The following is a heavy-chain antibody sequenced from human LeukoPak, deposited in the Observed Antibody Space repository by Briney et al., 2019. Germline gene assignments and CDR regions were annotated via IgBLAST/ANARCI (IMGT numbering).Heavy chain of an antibody. V-gene: IGHV3-33*06. CDR2: IWYDGSNK. CDR3: AKGEAWGNYIFGS. D-gene: IGHD1-7*01. CDR1: GFTFSSYG. J-gene: IGHJ4*02. Sequence: GGSLRLSCAASGFTFSSYGMHWVHQAPGKGLEWVAVIWYDGSNKYYADSVKGRFTISRDNSKNTLYLQMNSLRADDTAAYYCAKGEAWGNYIFGSWGQGTLVTVSS.